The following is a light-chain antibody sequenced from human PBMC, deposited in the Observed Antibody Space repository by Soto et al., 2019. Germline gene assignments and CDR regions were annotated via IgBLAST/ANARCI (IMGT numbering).Light chain of an antibody. V-gene: IGKV3-20*01. CDR3: QQYAGSPIT. CDR1: QSLSSS. Sequence: EIVLTQSPGTLSLSPGERATLSCRASQSLSSSLACYQQKPGLAPTLLIFDASGRASGVPDRFIGGGSGTDFTLTIRRLEPEDFALYFCQQYAGSPITFGQGTRLEIK. CDR2: DAS. J-gene: IGKJ5*01.